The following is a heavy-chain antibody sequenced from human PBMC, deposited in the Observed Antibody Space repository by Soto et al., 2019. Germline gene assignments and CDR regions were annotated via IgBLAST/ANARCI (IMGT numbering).Heavy chain of an antibody. V-gene: IGHV4-31*03. CDR3: ARVHPSTVTTSAPNWFDP. J-gene: IGHJ5*02. CDR2: IYYSGST. CDR1: GGSISSGGYY. D-gene: IGHD4-17*01. Sequence: PSETLSLTCTVSGGSISSGGYYWSWIRQHPGKGLEWIGYIYYSGSTYYNPSLKSRVTISVDTSKNQFSLKLSSVTAADTAVYYCARVHPSTVTTSAPNWFDPWGQRTLVTVSS.